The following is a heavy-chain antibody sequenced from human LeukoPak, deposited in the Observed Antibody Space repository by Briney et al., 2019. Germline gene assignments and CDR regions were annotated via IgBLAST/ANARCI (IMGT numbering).Heavy chain of an antibody. CDR1: GGTFSSYA. Sequence: SSVKVSCKASGGTFSSYAISWVRQAPGQGLEWMGWINTNTGKPTYAQGFTGRFVFTLDSSVSTAYLQINSLNAEGTAVYYCARAASLDYWGQGTLVTVSS. D-gene: IGHD2-2*01. V-gene: IGHV7-4-1*02. J-gene: IGHJ4*02. CDR3: ARAASLDY. CDR2: INTNTGKP.